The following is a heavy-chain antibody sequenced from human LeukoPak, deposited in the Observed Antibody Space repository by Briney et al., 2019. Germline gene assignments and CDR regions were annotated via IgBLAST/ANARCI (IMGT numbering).Heavy chain of an antibody. CDR3: ARGPAAMRVFDY. Sequence: SETLSLTCAVSGVSISSYYMSWVRQPPGKGLEWIGYIYYSGSTNYNPSLKRRVTISVGTSKNQFSLKLSSVTAADTAVYYCARGPAAMRVFDYWGQGTLVTVSS. CDR2: IYYSGST. V-gene: IGHV4-59*01. CDR1: GVSISSYY. D-gene: IGHD2-2*01. J-gene: IGHJ4*02.